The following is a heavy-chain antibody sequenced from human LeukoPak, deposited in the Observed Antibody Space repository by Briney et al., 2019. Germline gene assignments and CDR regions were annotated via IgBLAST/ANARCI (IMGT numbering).Heavy chain of an antibody. Sequence: SETLSLTCTVSGGSISSGDYYWSWIRQPPGKGLEWIGYIYYSGSTYYNPSLKSRVTISVDTSKNQYSLKLSSVTAADTAVYYCARVPSVIDAFDIWGQGTMVTVSS. J-gene: IGHJ3*02. CDR3: ARVPSVIDAFDI. CDR2: IYYSGST. D-gene: IGHD2-21*01. V-gene: IGHV4-30-4*01. CDR1: GGSISSGDYY.